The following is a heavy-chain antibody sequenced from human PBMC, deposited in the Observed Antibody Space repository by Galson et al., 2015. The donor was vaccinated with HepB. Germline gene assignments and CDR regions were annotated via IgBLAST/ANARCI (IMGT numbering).Heavy chain of an antibody. CDR2: ISSSSSYT. D-gene: IGHD3-3*01. CDR1: GFTFSSYS. J-gene: IGHJ3*02. CDR3: ARDSVESTIFGVVTRHAFDI. V-gene: IGHV3-21*05. Sequence: SLRLSCAASGFTFSSYSMNWVRQAPGKGLEWVSYISSSSSYTNYADSVKGRFTISRDNAKNSLYLQMNSLRAEDTAVYYCARDSVESTIFGVVTRHAFDIWGQGTMVTVSS.